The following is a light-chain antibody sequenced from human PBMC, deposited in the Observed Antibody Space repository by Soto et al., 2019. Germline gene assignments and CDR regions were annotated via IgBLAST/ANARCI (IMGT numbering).Light chain of an antibody. CDR2: KAS. J-gene: IGKJ1*01. CDR1: ERVASW. V-gene: IGKV1-5*03. CDR3: QQFKTFST. Sequence: DIQMTQSPSTLSASVGDRVTITCRASERVASWMAWYQQKPGQAPKLLIYKASTLESGVPSRFSGSGSGTEFTLTISSLQPDDSANYYCQQFKTFSTFGQGTKVEIK.